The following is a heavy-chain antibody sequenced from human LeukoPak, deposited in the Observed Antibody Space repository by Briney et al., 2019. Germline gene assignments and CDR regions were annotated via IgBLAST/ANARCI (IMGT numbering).Heavy chain of an antibody. CDR2: IGSSSSYI. J-gene: IGHJ4*02. D-gene: IGHD5-18*01. V-gene: IGHV3-21*01. CDR3: ATTPTAMGKFLFDS. CDR1: GFTFSTYS. Sequence: GSLRLSCAASGFTFSTYSMNWVRQAPGKGLECVSSIGSSSSYIYYGDSVKGRFTISRDNAKNSLYLQMSSLRAEDTAVYYCATTPTAMGKFLFDSWGQGNLVTVSS.